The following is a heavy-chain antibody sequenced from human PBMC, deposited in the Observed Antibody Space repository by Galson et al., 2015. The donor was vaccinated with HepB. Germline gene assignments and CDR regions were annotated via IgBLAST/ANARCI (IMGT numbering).Heavy chain of an antibody. CDR2: TYYRSKWSS. V-gene: IGHV6-1*01. Sequence: CAISGDSVSSNRAAWNRIRQSPSRGLEWLGRTYYRSKWSSDYAASVKSRITINADTSKNQFSLQLNSVTPEDTAVYYCARGHYCDSTGAYYFDYWGQGTLVTVSS. CDR3: ARGHYCDSTGAYYFDY. J-gene: IGHJ4*02. D-gene: IGHD2/OR15-2a*01. CDR1: GDSVSSNRAA.